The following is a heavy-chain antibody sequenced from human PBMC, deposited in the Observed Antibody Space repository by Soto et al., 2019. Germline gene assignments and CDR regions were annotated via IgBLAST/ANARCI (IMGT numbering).Heavy chain of an antibody. CDR2: ISAYNGNT. V-gene: IGHV1-18*01. CDR3: ARLDIVVVPAARLDY. Sequence: GASVKVSCKASGYTFTSYGISWVRQAPGQGLEWMGWISAYNGNTNYAQKLQGRVTMTTDTSTSTAYMELRSLRSDDTAVYYCARLDIVVVPAARLDYWGQGTLVTVSS. D-gene: IGHD2-2*03. CDR1: GYTFTSYG. J-gene: IGHJ4*02.